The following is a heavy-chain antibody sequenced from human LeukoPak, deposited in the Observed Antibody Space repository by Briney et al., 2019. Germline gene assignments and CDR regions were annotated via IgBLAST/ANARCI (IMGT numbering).Heavy chain of an antibody. CDR2: IYYSGST. CDR3: VASGSYPPDAFDI. Sequence: SETLSLTCTVSGGSISSYYWSWIRQPPGKGLEWIGYIYYSGSTNYNPSLKSRVTISVDTSKNQFSLKLSSVTAADTAVYYCVASGSYPPDAFDIWGQGTMVTVSS. V-gene: IGHV4-59*01. CDR1: GGSISSYY. J-gene: IGHJ3*02. D-gene: IGHD1-26*01.